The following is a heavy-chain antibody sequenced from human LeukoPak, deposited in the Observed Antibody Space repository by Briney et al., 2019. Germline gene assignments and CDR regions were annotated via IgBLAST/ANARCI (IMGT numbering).Heavy chain of an antibody. CDR1: RYSFTSSW. D-gene: IGHD6-6*01. J-gene: IGHJ4*02. CDR3: ARSIAAQRFDY. CDR2: IYPGDSDT. V-gene: IGHV5-51*01. Sequence: GESLQISCQGSRYSFTSSWIAWVRPMPGKGLEWMGIIYPGDSDTRYSPSFQGQVTISADKSISTAYLQWSSLKASDTAMYYCARSIAAQRFDYWGQGTLVTVSS.